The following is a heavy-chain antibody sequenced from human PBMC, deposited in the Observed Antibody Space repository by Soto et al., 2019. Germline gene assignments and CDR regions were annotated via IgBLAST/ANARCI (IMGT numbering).Heavy chain of an antibody. Sequence: SETLSLTCTVSGGSISSYYWSWIRQPPGKGLEWIGYIYYSGSTNYNPSLKSRVTISVDTSKNQFSLKLSSVTAADTAVYYCARSVYYYDSSGYYETPYFDYRGQGTLVTVSS. J-gene: IGHJ4*02. CDR2: IYYSGST. CDR1: GGSISSYY. CDR3: ARSVYYYDSSGYYETPYFDY. D-gene: IGHD3-22*01. V-gene: IGHV4-59*01.